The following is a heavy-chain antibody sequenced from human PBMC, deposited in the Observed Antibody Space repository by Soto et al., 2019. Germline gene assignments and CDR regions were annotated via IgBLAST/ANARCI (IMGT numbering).Heavy chain of an antibody. J-gene: IGHJ4*02. D-gene: IGHD6-13*01. CDR3: ARDRDNSNWPNFDS. V-gene: IGHV1-69*02. Sequence: QVQLVQSGSEVKKPGSSVRVSCKTSGDTFSIYTISWVLQAPGQGLEWMGRVLPFLDITSYSQRFQGRVTITADSSTTTAYMELTSLRSEDTAVYYCARDRDNSNWPNFDSWGQGTLVTVSS. CDR2: VLPFLDIT. CDR1: GDTFSIYT.